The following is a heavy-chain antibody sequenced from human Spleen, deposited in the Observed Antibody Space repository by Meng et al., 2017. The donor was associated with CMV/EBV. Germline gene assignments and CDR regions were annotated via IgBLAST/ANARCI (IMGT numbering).Heavy chain of an antibody. CDR2: IYYSGST. CDR1: SYY. D-gene: IGHD2-2*02. V-gene: IGHV4-59*01. J-gene: IGHJ6*02. CDR3: ARARGYCSSTSCYIYYYGMDV. Sequence: SYYWSWIRQPPGKGLEWIGYIYYSGSTNYNPSLKSRVTISVDTSKNQFSLKLSSVTAADTAVYYCARARGYCSSTSCYIYYYGMDVWGQGTTVTVSS.